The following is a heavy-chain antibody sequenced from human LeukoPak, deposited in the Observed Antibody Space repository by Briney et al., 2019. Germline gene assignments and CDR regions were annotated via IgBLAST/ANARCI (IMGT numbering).Heavy chain of an antibody. V-gene: IGHV4-59*08. CDR2: IYYSGST. D-gene: IGHD3-22*01. Sequence: SETLSLTCTVSGGSISSYYWSWIRQPPGKGLEWIGYIYYSGSTNYNPSLKSRVTISVDTSKNQFSLKLSSVTAADTAVYYCAANRYYYDSSGYYYYYYYGMDVWGQGTTVTVSS. CDR1: GGSISSYY. J-gene: IGHJ6*02. CDR3: AANRYYYDSSGYYYYYYYGMDV.